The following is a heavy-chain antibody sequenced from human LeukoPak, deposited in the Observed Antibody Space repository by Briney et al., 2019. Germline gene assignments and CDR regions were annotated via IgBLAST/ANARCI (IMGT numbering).Heavy chain of an antibody. Sequence: SETLSLTCAVSVGAISSVSYYWSWIRQPGGKGLEWVGRIYTSGTTNYNPSLKSRVTISVDPSKNQFSLKLSSVTAADTAVYYCARAISRYFDGSRNPDAFDIWGQGTMVTVSS. CDR3: ARAISRYFDGSRNPDAFDI. CDR1: VGAISSVSYY. CDR2: IYTSGTT. D-gene: IGHD3-9*01. V-gene: IGHV4-61*02. J-gene: IGHJ3*02.